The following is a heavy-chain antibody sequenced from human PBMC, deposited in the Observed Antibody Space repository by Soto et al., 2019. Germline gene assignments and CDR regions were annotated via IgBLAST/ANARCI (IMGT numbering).Heavy chain of an antibody. CDR1: GGTFSSYA. D-gene: IGHD3-10*01. CDR2: IIPIFGTA. CDR3: ARDPWYYYGSGSYYKENWFDP. Sequence: GASVKVSCKASGGTFSSYAISWVRQAPGQGLEWMGGIIPIFGTANYAQKFQGRVTITADESTSTAYMELSSLRSEDTAVYYCARDPWYYYGSGSYYKENWFDPWGQGTLVTVSS. J-gene: IGHJ5*02. V-gene: IGHV1-69*13.